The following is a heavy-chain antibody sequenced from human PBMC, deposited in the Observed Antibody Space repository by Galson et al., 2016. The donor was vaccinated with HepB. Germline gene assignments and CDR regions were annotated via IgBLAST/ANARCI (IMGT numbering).Heavy chain of an antibody. CDR2: INSGGSAI. V-gene: IGHV3-48*04. CDR3: ARASYYFDS. J-gene: IGHJ4*02. CDR1: GFLFSGFS. Sequence: SLRLSCAGSGFLFSGFSMNWVRQAPGKGLEWISYINSGGSAIYYADSVGGRFSVSRDNAKNSQYLQMDSLRADDTAMYYCARASYYFDSWGPGTLVTVSS. D-gene: IGHD6-6*01.